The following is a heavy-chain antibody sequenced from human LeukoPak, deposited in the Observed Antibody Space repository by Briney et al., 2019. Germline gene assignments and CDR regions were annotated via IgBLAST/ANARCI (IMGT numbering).Heavy chain of an antibody. J-gene: IGHJ3*02. CDR3: ARALTGAFRIGAFDI. CDR1: GASINEYY. CDR2: IYTRANA. V-gene: IGHV4-4*07. Sequence: SETLSLTCAVSGASINEYYWSWIRQPAGKGLEWIGRIYTRANADYAPSLKSRVTMSADPSKNQLSLKLTSVTAADTAVYYCARALTGAFRIGAFDIWGQGTLVTVSS. D-gene: IGHD7-27*01.